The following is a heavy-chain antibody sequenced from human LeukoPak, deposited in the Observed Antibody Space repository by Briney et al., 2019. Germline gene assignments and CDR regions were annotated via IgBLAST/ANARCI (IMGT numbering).Heavy chain of an antibody. Sequence: GGSLRLSCAASGFTFSSYSMNWVRQAPGNGLEWVSSISSSSSYIYYADSVKGRFTISRDNAKNSLYLQMNSLRAEDTAVYYCAREMATILGDAFDIWGQGTMVTVSS. D-gene: IGHD5-24*01. CDR3: AREMATILGDAFDI. J-gene: IGHJ3*02. CDR2: ISSSSSYI. CDR1: GFTFSSYS. V-gene: IGHV3-21*01.